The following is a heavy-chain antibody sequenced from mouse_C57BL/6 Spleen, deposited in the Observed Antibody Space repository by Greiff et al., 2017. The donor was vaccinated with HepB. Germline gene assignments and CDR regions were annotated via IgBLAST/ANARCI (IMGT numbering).Heavy chain of an antibody. CDR1: GYAFTNYL. CDR2: INPGSGGT. J-gene: IGHJ3*01. CDR3: AREEGDYDGTWFAY. D-gene: IGHD2-4*01. V-gene: IGHV1-54*01. Sequence: VQLQQSGAELVRPGTSVKVSCKASGYAFTNYLIEWVKQRPGQGLEWIGVINPGSGGTNYNEKFKGKATLTADKPSSTAYMQLSSLTSEDSAVYFCAREEGDYDGTWFAYWGQGTLVTVSA.